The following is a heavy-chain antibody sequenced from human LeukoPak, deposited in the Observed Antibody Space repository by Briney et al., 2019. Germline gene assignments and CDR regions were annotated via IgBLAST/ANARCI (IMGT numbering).Heavy chain of an antibody. D-gene: IGHD2-2*02. V-gene: IGHV4-4*09. Sequence: SETLSLTCTVSGGSISSYYWSWIRQPPGKGLEWIAYIYSSGSTKYNPSLKSRVTISVDTSKNQFSLKLSSVTAADTAVYYCARHQCSGTRCYNFYFYGMDVWGQGTTVTVSS. CDR2: IYSSGST. CDR3: ARHQCSGTRCYNFYFYGMDV. CDR1: GGSISSYY. J-gene: IGHJ6*02.